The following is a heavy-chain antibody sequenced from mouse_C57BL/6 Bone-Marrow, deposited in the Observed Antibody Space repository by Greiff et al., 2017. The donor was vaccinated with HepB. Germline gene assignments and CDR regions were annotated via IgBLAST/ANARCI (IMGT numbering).Heavy chain of an antibody. Sequence: QVQLQQSGPELVKPGASVKLSCKASGYTFTSYDINWVKQRPGQGLEWIGWIYPRDGSNKYNEKFKGKATLTVDTSSSTGYMELHSLTSEDAAVYFCARSIRVVASLYWYFDVWGTGTTVTVSS. CDR1: GYTFTSYD. CDR3: ARSIRVVASLYWYFDV. V-gene: IGHV1-85*01. D-gene: IGHD1-1*01. CDR2: IYPRDGSN. J-gene: IGHJ1*03.